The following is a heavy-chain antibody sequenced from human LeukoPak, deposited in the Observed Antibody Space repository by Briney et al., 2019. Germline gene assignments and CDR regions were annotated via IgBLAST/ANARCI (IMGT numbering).Heavy chain of an antibody. Sequence: GGSLSLPCAASRHTYSSYSVNWVRQSPGKALEWLSSFRGGGVTTYYADSVKGRFTISRDNAKSTLYLEMSSLRVEDTAVYYRARDRGWRTSGYYLYHFDYWGQGTLVTFAS. V-gene: IGHV3-23*01. J-gene: IGHJ4*02. D-gene: IGHD3-22*01. CDR2: FRGGGVTT. CDR3: ARDRGWRTSGYYLYHFDY. CDR1: RHTYSSYS.